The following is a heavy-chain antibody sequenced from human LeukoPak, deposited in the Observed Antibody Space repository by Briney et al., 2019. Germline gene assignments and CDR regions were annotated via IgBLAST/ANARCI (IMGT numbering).Heavy chain of an antibody. D-gene: IGHD6-19*01. V-gene: IGHV4-34*01. CDR1: GGSFSGYY. CDR3: ARDPIAVAGIGTFDY. J-gene: IGHJ4*02. Sequence: SETLSLTCAVYGGSFSGYYWSWIRQPPGKGLEWIGEINHRGSTNYNPSLKSRVTISVDTSKNQFSLKLSSVTAADTAVYYCARDPIAVAGIGTFDYWGQGTLVTVSS. CDR2: INHRGST.